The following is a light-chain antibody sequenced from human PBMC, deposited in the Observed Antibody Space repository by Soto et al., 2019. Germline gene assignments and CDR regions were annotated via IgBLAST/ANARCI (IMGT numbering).Light chain of an antibody. CDR1: QSLTSY. V-gene: IGKV3-15*01. CDR3: QQYNNWPLT. J-gene: IGKJ4*01. CDR2: GIS. Sequence: ERVMTLSAAALSVSPGETATLSCRASQSLTSYLAWYQQKPDQAPRLLIYGISTRATDIPARFSGSGSGTEFTLTISSLQSEDFAVYYCQQYNNWPLTFGGGTKVDIK.